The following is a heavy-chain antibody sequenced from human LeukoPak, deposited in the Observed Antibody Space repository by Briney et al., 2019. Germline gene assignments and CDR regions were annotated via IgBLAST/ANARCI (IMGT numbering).Heavy chain of an antibody. Sequence: PSETLSLTCTVSGGSISSCSYFWGWIRQPPGKGLEWIGSIFYSGSTYYNPSLNSRVTISIDTSKNQFSLRLSSVTAADTAVYYCARQMNTVTADYWGQGTLVTVSS. V-gene: IGHV4-39*01. J-gene: IGHJ4*02. CDR2: IFYSGST. D-gene: IGHD4-17*01. CDR3: ARQMNTVTADY. CDR1: GGSISSCSYF.